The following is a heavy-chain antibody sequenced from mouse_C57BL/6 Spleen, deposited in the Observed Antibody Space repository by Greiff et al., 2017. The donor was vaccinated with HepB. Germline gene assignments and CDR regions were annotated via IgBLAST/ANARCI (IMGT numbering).Heavy chain of an antibody. CDR2: IDPETGGT. J-gene: IGHJ3*01. D-gene: IGHD1-1*01. CDR3: TYYYGSSLAY. Sequence: VQLQQSGAELVRPGASVTLSCKASGYTFTDYEMHWVKQTPVHGLEWIGAIDPETGGTAYNQKFKGKAILTADKSSSTAYMELRSLTSEDSAVYYCTYYYGSSLAYWGQGTLVTVSA. CDR1: GYTFTDYE. V-gene: IGHV1-15*01.